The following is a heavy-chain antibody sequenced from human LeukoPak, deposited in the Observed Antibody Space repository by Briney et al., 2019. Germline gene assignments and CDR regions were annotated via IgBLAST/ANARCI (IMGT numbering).Heavy chain of an antibody. CDR1: GGSISSSSYY. J-gene: IGHJ4*02. D-gene: IGHD4-23*01. CDR3: ARRRPIYGGNPRGYYFDY. V-gene: IGHV4-39*01. CDR2: IYYSGST. Sequence: SETLPLTCTVSGGSISSSSYYWGWIRQPPGKGLEWIGSIYYSGSTYYNPSLKSRVTISVDTSKNQFSLKLSSVTAADTAVYYCARRRPIYGGNPRGYYFDYWGQGTLVTVSS.